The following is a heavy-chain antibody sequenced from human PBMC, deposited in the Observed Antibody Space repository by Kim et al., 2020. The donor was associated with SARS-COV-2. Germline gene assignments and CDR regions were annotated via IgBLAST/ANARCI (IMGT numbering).Heavy chain of an antibody. Sequence: SETLSLTCTVSGGSISSGGYYWSWIRQHPGKGLEWIGFIYYSGSTYYNPSLKSRVTISVDTSKNQFSLKLSSVTAADTAVYYCARAFTVTTYNYFDSWGQGTLVTVSS. J-gene: IGHJ4*02. CDR3: ARAFTVTTYNYFDS. CDR2: IYYSGST. D-gene: IGHD4-17*01. V-gene: IGHV4-31*03. CDR1: GGSISSGGYY.